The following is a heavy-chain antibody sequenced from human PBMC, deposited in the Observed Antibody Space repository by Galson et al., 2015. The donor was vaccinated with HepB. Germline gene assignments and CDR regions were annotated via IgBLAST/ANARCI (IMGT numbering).Heavy chain of an antibody. CDR3: ARLAYCGGDCYFRKYFDY. D-gene: IGHD2-21*02. J-gene: IGHJ4*02. Sequence: SLRLSCAASGFTFSSYGMHWVRLAPGKGLEWVAVISYDGSNKYYADSVKGRFTISRDNSKNTLYLQMNSLRVEDTAVHYCARLAYCGGDCYFRKYFDYWGQGSLVTVSS. CDR2: ISYDGSNK. V-gene: IGHV3-30*03. CDR1: GFTFSSYG.